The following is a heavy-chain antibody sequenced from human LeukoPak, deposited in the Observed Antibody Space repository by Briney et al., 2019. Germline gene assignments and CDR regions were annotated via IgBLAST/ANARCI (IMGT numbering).Heavy chain of an antibody. V-gene: IGHV1-18*01. CDR2: VSAYNGNT. D-gene: IGHD1-26*01. Sequence: ASVKVSCKASGYTFTSYGISWVRQAPGQGLKWMGWVSAYNGNTNYAQKLQGRVTMTTDTSTSTAYMELRSLRSDDTAVYYCARDLVGATRDYWGQGTLVTVSS. CDR1: GYTFTSYG. CDR3: ARDLVGATRDY. J-gene: IGHJ4*02.